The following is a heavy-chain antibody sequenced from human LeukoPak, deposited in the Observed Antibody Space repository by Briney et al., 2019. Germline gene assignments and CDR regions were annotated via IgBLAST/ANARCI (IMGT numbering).Heavy chain of an antibody. J-gene: IGHJ4*02. D-gene: IGHD3-22*01. CDR3: ASGDYYDSSGYPY. Sequence: PGGSLRLSCAASGFTFSSYAMSWVRQAPGKGLEWVSAISGSGGSTYYADSMKGRFTISRDNSKNTLYLQMNSLRAEDTAVYYCASGDYYDSSGYPYWGQGTLVTVSS. CDR1: GFTFSSYA. CDR2: ISGSGGST. V-gene: IGHV3-23*01.